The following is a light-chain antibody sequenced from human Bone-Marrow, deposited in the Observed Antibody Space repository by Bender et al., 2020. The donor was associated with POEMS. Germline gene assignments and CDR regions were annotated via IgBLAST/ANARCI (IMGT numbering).Light chain of an antibody. J-gene: IGLJ1*01. CDR3: SSYTTSTTYV. CDR2: EVS. V-gene: IGLV2-14*01. CDR1: SSDVAGYNY. Sequence: QSALTQPASVSGSPGQSITISCTGTSSDVAGYNYVAWYQQHPDKAPKLMIYEVSNRPSGVSHRFFGSKSGNTASLTISGLQAEDEADYYCSSYTTSTTYVFGTGTRVTVL.